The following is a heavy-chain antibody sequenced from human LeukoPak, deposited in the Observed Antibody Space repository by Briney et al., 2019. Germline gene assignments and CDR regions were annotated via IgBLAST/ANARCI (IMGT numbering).Heavy chain of an antibody. Sequence: ASVKVSCKASGYTFTGYYIHWVRQAPGQGLEWMGWINPNSGGTNYAQKFQGRVTMTRDTSISTAYMELSRLRSDDTAVYYCAREEDSSGCENYYYGMDVWGQGTTVTVSS. CDR2: INPNSGGT. J-gene: IGHJ6*02. V-gene: IGHV1-2*02. D-gene: IGHD6-19*01. CDR1: GYTFTGYY. CDR3: AREEDSSGCENYYYGMDV.